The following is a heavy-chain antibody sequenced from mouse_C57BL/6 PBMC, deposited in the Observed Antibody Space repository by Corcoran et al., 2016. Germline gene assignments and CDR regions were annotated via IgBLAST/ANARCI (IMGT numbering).Heavy chain of an antibody. D-gene: IGHD1-1*01. CDR3: ARVGYGSSPSWFAY. CDR2: INPNNGGT. Sequence: EVQLQQSGPELVKPGASVKISCKASGYTFTDYYMNWVKQSHGKSLEWIGDINPNNGGTSYNQKFKGKATLTVDKSSSTAYMELRSLTSEDSAVYYCARVGYGSSPSWFAYWGQGTLVTVSA. V-gene: IGHV1-26*01. CDR1: GYTFTDYY. J-gene: IGHJ3*01.